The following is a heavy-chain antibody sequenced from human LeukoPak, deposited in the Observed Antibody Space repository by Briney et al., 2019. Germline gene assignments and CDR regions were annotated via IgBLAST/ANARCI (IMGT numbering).Heavy chain of an antibody. J-gene: IGHJ6*02. CDR2: ISYDGSNK. CDR3: ARSKGTYYYYGMDV. D-gene: IGHD3-3*01. V-gene: IGHV3-30-3*01. Sequence: PGGSLRLSCAASGFTFSSCAMHWVRQAPGKGLEWVAVISYDGSNKYYADSVKGRFTISRDNSKNTLYLQMNSLRAEDTAVYYCARSKGTYYYYGMDVWGQGTTVTVSS. CDR1: GFTFSSCA.